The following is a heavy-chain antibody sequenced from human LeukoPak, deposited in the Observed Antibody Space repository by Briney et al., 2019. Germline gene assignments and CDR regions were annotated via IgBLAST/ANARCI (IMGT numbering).Heavy chain of an antibody. V-gene: IGHV1-2*06. D-gene: IGHD3-10*01. CDR2: INPNSGGT. CDR1: GYTFTGYY. CDR3: ARVGTYYGSGSPQLDV. Sequence: ASVKVSCKASGYTFTGYYMHWVRQAPGQGLEWMGRINPNSGGTNYAQKFQGRVTMTRDTSISTAYMELSRLRSDDTAVYYCARVGTYYGSGSPQLDVWGKGTTVTVSS. J-gene: IGHJ6*04.